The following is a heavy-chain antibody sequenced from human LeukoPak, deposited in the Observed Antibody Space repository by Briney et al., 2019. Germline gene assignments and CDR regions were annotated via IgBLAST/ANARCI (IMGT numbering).Heavy chain of an antibody. Sequence: ASVKVSCKASGYTFTSYGISWVRQAPGQGLEWMGRISAYNGNTNYAQKLQGRVTMTTDTSTSTAYMELRSLRSDDTAVYYCARVGGRREQWLVFDYWGQGTLVTVSS. J-gene: IGHJ4*02. CDR2: ISAYNGNT. V-gene: IGHV1-18*01. D-gene: IGHD6-19*01. CDR3: ARVGGRREQWLVFDY. CDR1: GYTFTSYG.